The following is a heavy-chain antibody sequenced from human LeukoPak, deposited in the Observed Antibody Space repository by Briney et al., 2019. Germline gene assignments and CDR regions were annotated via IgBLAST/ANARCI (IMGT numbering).Heavy chain of an antibody. CDR1: GYTFTGYY. Sequence: GASVKVSCKASGYTFTGYYMHWVRQAPGQGLEWMGWINPNSGGTNYAQKFQGRVTMTRDTSISTAYMELSRLRSDDTAVYYCAREVSGRDGTTFSFDYWGQGTLVTVSS. V-gene: IGHV1-2*02. J-gene: IGHJ4*02. D-gene: IGHD5-24*01. CDR2: INPNSGGT. CDR3: AREVSGRDGTTFSFDY.